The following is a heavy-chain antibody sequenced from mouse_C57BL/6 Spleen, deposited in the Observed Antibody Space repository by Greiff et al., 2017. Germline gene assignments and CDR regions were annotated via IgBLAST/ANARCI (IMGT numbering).Heavy chain of an antibody. CDR1: GFTFSDYY. J-gene: IGHJ3*01. Sequence: EVQRVESEGGLVQPGSSMKLSCTASGFTFSDYYMAWVRQVPEKGLEWVANINYDGSSTYYLDSLKSRFIISRDNAKNILYLQMSSLKSEDTATYYCARDGGSGFAWFAYWGQGTLVTVSA. CDR3: ARDGGSGFAWFAY. V-gene: IGHV5-16*01. D-gene: IGHD3-2*02. CDR2: INYDGSST.